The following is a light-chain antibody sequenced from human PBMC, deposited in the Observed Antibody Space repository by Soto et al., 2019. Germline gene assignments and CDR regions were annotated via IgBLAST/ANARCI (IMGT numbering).Light chain of an antibody. J-gene: IGKJ3*01. CDR1: QSVSSD. CDR2: DAS. V-gene: IGKV3-20*01. Sequence: EIVLTQSPVTLSLSPGGRATLSGRSSQSVSSDLAWYQQKPGQAPRLLIYDASNRATGIPARFSGSGSGTDFTLTISRLEPEDFAVYYCQQYGSSSGSVTVGPVTKVEIK. CDR3: QQYGSSSGSVT.